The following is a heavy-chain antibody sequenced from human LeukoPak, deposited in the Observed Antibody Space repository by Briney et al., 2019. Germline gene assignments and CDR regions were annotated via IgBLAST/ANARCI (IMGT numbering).Heavy chain of an antibody. V-gene: IGHV3-21*01. Sequence: GRSLRLSCAASGFTFSSYSMNWVRQAPGKGLEWVSSISSSSNYIYYADSVKGRFTISRDNAKNSLYLQMNSLRAEDTAVYYCAKVGVRYSSGGTFDYWGQGTLVTVSS. CDR3: AKVGVRYSSGGTFDY. CDR2: ISSSSNYI. CDR1: GFTFSSYS. D-gene: IGHD6-19*01. J-gene: IGHJ4*02.